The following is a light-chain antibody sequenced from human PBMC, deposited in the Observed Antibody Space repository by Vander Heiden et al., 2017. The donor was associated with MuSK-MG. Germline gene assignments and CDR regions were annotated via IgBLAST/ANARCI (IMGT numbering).Light chain of an antibody. Sequence: EIVMTQSPAPLSVSPGERATLSCRASQGVSSNLAWYQQKPGQAPRLLIYGAATRATGIPARFSGSGSGTEFTLTISSRQSEDFAVYYCQQYNNWPPYTFGQGTKLEIK. J-gene: IGKJ2*01. V-gene: IGKV3-15*01. CDR3: QQYNNWPPYT. CDR2: GAA. CDR1: QGVSSN.